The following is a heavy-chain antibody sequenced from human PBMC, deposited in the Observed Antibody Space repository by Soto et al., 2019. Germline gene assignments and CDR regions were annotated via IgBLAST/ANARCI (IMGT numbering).Heavy chain of an antibody. Sequence: QVQLVESGGGVVQPGRSLRLSCAASGFTFSSYGMHWVRQAPGKGLEWVAVISYDGSNKYYADSVKGRFTISRDNSKNTLYLQMNSLRAEDTAVYYCAKGGRGTTGTTLGDYWGQGTLVTVSS. CDR2: ISYDGSNK. J-gene: IGHJ4*02. CDR3: AKGGRGTTGTTLGDY. V-gene: IGHV3-30*18. D-gene: IGHD1-1*01. CDR1: GFTFSSYG.